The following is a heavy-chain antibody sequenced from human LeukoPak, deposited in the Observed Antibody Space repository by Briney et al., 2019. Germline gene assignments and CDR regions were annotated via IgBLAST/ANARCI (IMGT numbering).Heavy chain of an antibody. D-gene: IGHD1-26*01. V-gene: IGHV1-69*05. CDR1: GGTFSSYA. J-gene: IGHJ4*02. CDR2: IIPIFGIA. CDR3: GTLGVMWEIDY. Sequence: ASVKVSCKASGGTFSSYAISWVRQAPGQGLEWMGGIIPIFGIANYAQKFQGRVTITTDESTSTAYMELSSLRSEDTAVYYCGTLGVMWEIDYWGQGALVTVSS.